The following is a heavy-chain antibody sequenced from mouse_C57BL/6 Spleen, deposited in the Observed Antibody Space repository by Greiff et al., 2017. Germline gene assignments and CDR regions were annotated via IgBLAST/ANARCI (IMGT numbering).Heavy chain of an antibody. Sequence: EVQLQQSGPVLVKPGASVKMSCKASGYTFTDYYMNWVKQSHGKSLEWIGVINPYNGGTSYNQKFKGKATLTVDKSSSTAYMELNSLTSEDSAVYYCARGPFITTVATDYFDVWGTGTTVTVSS. CDR3: ARGPFITTVATDYFDV. CDR2: INPYNGGT. D-gene: IGHD1-1*01. V-gene: IGHV1-19*01. CDR1: GYTFTDYY. J-gene: IGHJ1*03.